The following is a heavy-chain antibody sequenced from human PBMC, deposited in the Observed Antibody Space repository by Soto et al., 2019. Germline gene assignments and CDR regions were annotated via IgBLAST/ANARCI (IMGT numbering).Heavy chain of an antibody. J-gene: IGHJ2*01. CDR2: ITPFNGNT. V-gene: IGHV1-45*02. CDR1: GYTFTYRY. Sequence: SVKVSCKASGYTFTYRYLHWVRQAPGQALEWMGWITPFNGNTNYAQKFQDRVTITRDRSMSTAYMELSSLRSEDTAMYYCARREEVAGGFDLWGRGTLVTVSS. CDR3: ARREEVAGGFDL. D-gene: IGHD6-19*01.